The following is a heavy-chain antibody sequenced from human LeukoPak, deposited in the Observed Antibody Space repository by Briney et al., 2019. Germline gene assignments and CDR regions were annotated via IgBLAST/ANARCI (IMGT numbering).Heavy chain of an antibody. CDR3: GRVTGYSSGYVY. J-gene: IGHJ4*02. CDR1: GITFRNFA. CDR2: ISGSAHKI. V-gene: IGHV3-23*01. D-gene: IGHD5-18*01. Sequence: GGSLRLSCVASGITFRNFAVSWVRQAPEKGLDWVSVISGSAHKIRYADSVKGRFTISRDNSENIVYLQMNNLRAEDTAVYCAGRVTGYSSGYVYWGQGTLVTVSS.